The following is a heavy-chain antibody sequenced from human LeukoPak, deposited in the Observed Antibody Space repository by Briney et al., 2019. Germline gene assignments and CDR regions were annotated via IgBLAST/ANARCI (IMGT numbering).Heavy chain of an antibody. D-gene: IGHD3-22*01. CDR2: INHSGST. CDR1: GGSFSGYY. Sequence: SETLSLTCAVYGGSFSGYYWSWIRQPPGKGLEWIGEINHSGSTNYNPSLKSRVTISVDTSKNQFSLKLSSVTAADTAVYYCARGHSGSLSQNLDYWGQGTLVTVSS. CDR3: ARGHSGSLSQNLDY. V-gene: IGHV4-34*01. J-gene: IGHJ4*02.